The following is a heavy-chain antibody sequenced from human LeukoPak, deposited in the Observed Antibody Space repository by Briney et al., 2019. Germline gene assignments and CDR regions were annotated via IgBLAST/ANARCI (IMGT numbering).Heavy chain of an antibody. CDR3: ARDQIPYGSGSFLDY. V-gene: IGHV3-23*01. J-gene: IGHJ4*02. D-gene: IGHD3-10*01. CDR1: GFTFSSYA. CDR2: ISGSGGRT. Sequence: GGSLRLSCAASGFTFSSYAMSWVRQAPGKGLEWVSAISGSGGRTYYADSVKGRFTISRDDSKNTLYLQMNSLRAEDTAVYYCARDQIPYGSGSFLDYWGQGTLVTVSS.